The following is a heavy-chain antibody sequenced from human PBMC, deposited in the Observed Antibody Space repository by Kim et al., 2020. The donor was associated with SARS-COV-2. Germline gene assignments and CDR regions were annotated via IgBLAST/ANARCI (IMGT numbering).Heavy chain of an antibody. J-gene: IGHJ4*02. CDR2: IYYSGST. D-gene: IGHD3-3*01. Sequence: SETLSLTCTVSGGSISSYYWSWIRQPPGKGLEWIGYIYYSGSTNYNPSLKSRVTISVDTSKNQFSLKLSSVTAADTAVYYCARGVLITIFGVVREFDYWGQGTLLTVSS. CDR1: GGSISSYY. CDR3: ARGVLITIFGVVREFDY. V-gene: IGHV4-59*01.